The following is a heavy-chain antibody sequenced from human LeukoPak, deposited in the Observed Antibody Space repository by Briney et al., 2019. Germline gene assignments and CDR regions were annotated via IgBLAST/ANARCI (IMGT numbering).Heavy chain of an antibody. Sequence: GGSLRLSCAASGFTFSGYGMHWVRQAPGKGLEWVAFIRYDGSNKYYADSVKGRFTISRDNSKNTLYLQMNSLRAEDTAVYYCAKDFPRFYDFWSGYELDYWGRGTLVTVSS. CDR1: GFTFSGYG. CDR3: AKDFPRFYDFWSGYELDY. V-gene: IGHV3-30*02. CDR2: IRYDGSNK. D-gene: IGHD3-3*01. J-gene: IGHJ4*02.